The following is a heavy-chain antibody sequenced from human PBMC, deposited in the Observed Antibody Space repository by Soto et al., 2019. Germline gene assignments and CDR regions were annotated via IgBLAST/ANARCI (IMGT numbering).Heavy chain of an antibody. V-gene: IGHV1-69*06. D-gene: IGHD3-22*01. J-gene: IGHJ2*01. Sequence: QVELVQSGAEVKKPGSSVKVSCQASEDTFRNYAISWVRQAPGQGLEWMGGIIPIFGTANYAQKFQGRVTITADTSGNTVYLELSSLRSEDTAVYYCASNKYDSSAYYYWYLGLWGRGTLVTVSS. CDR3: ASNKYDSSAYYYWYLGL. CDR2: IIPIFGTA. CDR1: EDTFRNYA.